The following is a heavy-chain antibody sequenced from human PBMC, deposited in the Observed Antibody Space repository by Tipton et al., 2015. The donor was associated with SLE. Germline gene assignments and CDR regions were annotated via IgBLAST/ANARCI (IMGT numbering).Heavy chain of an antibody. V-gene: IGHV5-10-1*01. D-gene: IGHD5-24*01. Sequence: VQLVPSGAEVKKPGESLRISCRGSGYSFTSYWISWVRQMPGKGLEWMGKIDPSDSYTNYSPSFQGHVTISADKSISTAYLQWSSLKASDTAMYYCARAGYNPWYFDLWGRGTLVTVSS. CDR2: IDPSDSYT. CDR3: ARAGYNPWYFDL. J-gene: IGHJ2*01. CDR1: GYSFTSYW.